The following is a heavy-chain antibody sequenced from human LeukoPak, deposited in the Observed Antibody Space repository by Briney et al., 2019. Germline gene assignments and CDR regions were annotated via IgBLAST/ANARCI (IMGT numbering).Heavy chain of an antibody. CDR3: AGHPKYYDFWGGHPGWRVYYYMDG. V-gene: IGHV5-51*01. CDR1: GYSFTSYW. CDR2: IYPGDSDT. J-gene: IGHJ6*03. Sequence: GESLKISCKGSGYSFTSYWIGWVRQMPGKGLEWMGIIYPGDSDTRYSPSFQGQVTISADKSISTAYLQWSSLKASDTALYYCAGHPKYYDFWGGHPGWRVYYYMDGLGKGTTVTVSS. D-gene: IGHD3-3*01.